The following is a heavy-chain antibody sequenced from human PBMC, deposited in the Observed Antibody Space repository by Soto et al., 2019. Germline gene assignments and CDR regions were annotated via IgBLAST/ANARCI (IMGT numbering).Heavy chain of an antibody. CDR2: IYYSGST. J-gene: IGHJ4*02. CDR1: GGSISSGGYY. Sequence: PSETLSLTCTVSGGSISSGGYYWSWIRQHPGKGLEWIGYIYYSGSTYYNPSLKSRVTISVDTSKNQFSLKLSSVTAADTAVYYCARGLRDYYDSSGYYRPGNFDYWGQGTLVTVSS. V-gene: IGHV4-31*03. D-gene: IGHD3-22*01. CDR3: ARGLRDYYDSSGYYRPGNFDY.